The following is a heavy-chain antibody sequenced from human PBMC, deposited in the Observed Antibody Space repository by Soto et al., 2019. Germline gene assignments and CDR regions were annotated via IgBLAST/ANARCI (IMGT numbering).Heavy chain of an antibody. J-gene: IGHJ6*03. V-gene: IGHV1-18*01. CDR1: GYTFTSYG. D-gene: IGHD3-3*01. CDR2: ISAYNGNT. Sequence: ASVKVSCKASGYTFTSYGISWVRQAPGQGLEWMGWISAYNGNTNYAQKLQGRVTMTTDTSTSTAYMELRSLRSDDTAVYYCARGVTDFWRRYYYYYMDVWGKGTTVTVSS. CDR3: ARGVTDFWRRYYYYYMDV.